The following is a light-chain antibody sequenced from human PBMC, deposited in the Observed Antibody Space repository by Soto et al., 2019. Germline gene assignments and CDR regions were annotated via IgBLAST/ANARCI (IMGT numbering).Light chain of an antibody. V-gene: IGKV3-20*01. CDR3: HQYDNPPWK. CDR1: QSVSSNY. J-gene: IGKJ1*01. CDR2: GAS. Sequence: EIVLAQSPGTLSLSPGEIATLSCSASQSVSSNYLAWYQQKPGQAPRLLIYGASSRATGIPDRFSGSGSGTDFTLTITRLEPEDFAVYYCHQYDNPPWKCGQGTKGDIK.